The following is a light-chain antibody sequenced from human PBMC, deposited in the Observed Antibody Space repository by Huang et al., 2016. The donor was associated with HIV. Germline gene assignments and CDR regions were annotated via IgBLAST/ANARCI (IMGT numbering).Light chain of an antibody. V-gene: IGKV1-39*01. CDR1: QNIHRY. J-gene: IGKJ2*01. CDR3: QQSAVTPRT. CDR2: GAS. Sequence: DIQITQSPSSLSASVGDRVIITCRASQNIHRYLNWYQQQPGKAPKLLISGASKLQSGVPSSFSGSGSGTHFTRAISSLQPEDSATYYCQQSAVTPRTFGQGTKLEI.